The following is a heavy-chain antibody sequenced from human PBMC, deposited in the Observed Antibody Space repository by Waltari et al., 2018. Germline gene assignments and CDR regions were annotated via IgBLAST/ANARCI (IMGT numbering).Heavy chain of an antibody. CDR2: IYGGGSPT. J-gene: IGHJ4*02. Sequence: EVQLLESGGGLVQPGGSLRLSCAAAGFGFSTYAMTWVRQAPGKGLEWVSLIYGGGSPTHYADSVKGRFTISRDDSKNTLFLEMNSLRVEDTAVYYCAKDLRDYSNDYWGQGTLVTVSS. D-gene: IGHD4-4*01. CDR1: GFGFSTYA. CDR3: AKDLRDYSNDY. V-gene: IGHV3-23*03.